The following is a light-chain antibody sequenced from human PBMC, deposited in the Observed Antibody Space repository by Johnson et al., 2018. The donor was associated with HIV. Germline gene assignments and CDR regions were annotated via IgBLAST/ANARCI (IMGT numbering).Light chain of an antibody. J-gene: IGLJ1*01. CDR2: DTD. CDR1: SSNIGNNS. Sequence: QSVLTQPPSVSAAPGQKVTISCSGSSSNIGNNSVSWCQRLPGTAPKLLIHDTDERPPGIPDRFSGYKSGTSAPLGITGLQTGDEADYYCGTWDSSLSRYVFDTGTKVTVL. CDR3: GTWDSSLSRYV. V-gene: IGLV1-51*01.